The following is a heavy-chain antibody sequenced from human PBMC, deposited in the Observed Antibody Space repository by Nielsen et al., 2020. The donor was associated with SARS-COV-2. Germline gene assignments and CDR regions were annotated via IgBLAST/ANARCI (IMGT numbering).Heavy chain of an antibody. CDR3: ARGGYCSGGSCWYFDL. CDR1: GYTFTSYY. D-gene: IGHD2-15*01. V-gene: IGHV1-69*13. J-gene: IGHJ2*01. CDR2: IIPIFGTA. Sequence: SLNVSCKASGYTFTSYYMHWVRQAPGQGLEWMGGIIPIFGTANYAQKFQGRVTITADESTSTAYMELSSLRSEDTAVYYCARGGYCSGGSCWYFDLWGRGTLVTVSS.